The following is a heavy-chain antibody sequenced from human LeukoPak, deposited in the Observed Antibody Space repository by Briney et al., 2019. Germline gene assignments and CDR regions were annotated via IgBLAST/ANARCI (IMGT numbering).Heavy chain of an antibody. CDR1: GGSFSGYY. V-gene: IGHV4-34*01. Sequence: SETLSLTCAVYGGSFSGYYWSWIRQPPGKGLEWIGEINHSGSTNYNPSLKSRVTISVDTSKNQFSLKLSSVTAADTAVYYCARQRVVGQYYYYYYMDVWGKGTTVTISS. CDR3: ARQRVVGQYYYYYYMDV. CDR2: INHSGST. D-gene: IGHD2-15*01. J-gene: IGHJ6*03.